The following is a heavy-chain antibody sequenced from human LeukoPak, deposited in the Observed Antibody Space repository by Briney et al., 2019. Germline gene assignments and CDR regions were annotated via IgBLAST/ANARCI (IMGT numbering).Heavy chain of an antibody. Sequence: TSETLSLTCAVYGGSFTGYNWNWIRQPPGKGLEWIGSIYYSGSTYYNPSLKSRVTISVDTSKNQFSLKLSSVTAADTAVYYCARTVVVTAILDYWGQGTLVTVSS. J-gene: IGHJ4*02. CDR3: ARTVVVTAILDY. CDR1: GGSFTGYN. D-gene: IGHD2-21*02. CDR2: IYYSGST. V-gene: IGHV4-34*01.